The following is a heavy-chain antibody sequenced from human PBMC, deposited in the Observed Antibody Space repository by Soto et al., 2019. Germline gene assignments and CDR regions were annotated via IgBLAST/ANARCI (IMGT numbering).Heavy chain of an antibody. J-gene: IGHJ4*02. CDR3: ATGYSGIYYRYDC. D-gene: IGHD1-26*01. CDR1: GFTFSNYA. Sequence: GGSLRLSCAASGFTFSNYAMNWVRQAPGKGLEWVSAISESGGSSYYADSVKGRFAISRDNSKNTLYLQMNSLRAEDTAVYYCATGYSGIYYRYDCWGQGTLVTVSS. CDR2: ISESGGSS. V-gene: IGHV3-23*01.